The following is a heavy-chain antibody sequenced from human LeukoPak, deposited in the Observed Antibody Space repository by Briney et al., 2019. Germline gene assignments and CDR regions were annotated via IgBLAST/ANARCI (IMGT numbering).Heavy chain of an antibody. CDR1: GFTFSSYS. CDR2: ISSSSSTI. J-gene: IGHJ4*02. V-gene: IGHV3-48*01. Sequence: PGGSLRLSCAASGFTFSSYSMNWVRQAPGKGLEWVSYISSSSSTIYYADSVKGRFTISRDNAKNSLYLQMNSLRAEDTAVYYCARRHYYDSSGSPPGYWGQGTLVTVSS. D-gene: IGHD3-22*01. CDR3: ARRHYYDSSGSPPGY.